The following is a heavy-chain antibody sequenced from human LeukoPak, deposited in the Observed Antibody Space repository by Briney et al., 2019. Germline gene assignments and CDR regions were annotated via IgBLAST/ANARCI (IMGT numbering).Heavy chain of an antibody. Sequence: GGSLRLSCAASEFTFSNYALHWVRQAPGKGLQWVAVISYDGNTIHYADSVKGRFIISRDTSKNTLYLQMNSLRAEDTAVYYCARDPQLLWFGEYFGHFDYWGQGTLVTVSS. CDR2: ISYDGNTI. D-gene: IGHD3-10*01. CDR1: EFTFSNYA. V-gene: IGHV3-30-3*01. J-gene: IGHJ4*02. CDR3: ARDPQLLWFGEYFGHFDY.